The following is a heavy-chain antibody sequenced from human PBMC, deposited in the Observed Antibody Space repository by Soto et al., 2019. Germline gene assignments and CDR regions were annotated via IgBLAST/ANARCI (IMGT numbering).Heavy chain of an antibody. D-gene: IGHD4-4*01. CDR1: GYSFTKYW. Sequence: PGESLKISCKGSGYSFTKYWIGWVRQMPGKGLEWMGIIYPGDSDTRYSPSFQGQVTISADKSISTAYLQWSSLKASDTAMYYCARSISNYHYYYGLDVWGPRDHGHRLL. CDR3: ARSISNYHYYYGLDV. V-gene: IGHV5-51*01. J-gene: IGHJ6*01. CDR2: IYPGDSDT.